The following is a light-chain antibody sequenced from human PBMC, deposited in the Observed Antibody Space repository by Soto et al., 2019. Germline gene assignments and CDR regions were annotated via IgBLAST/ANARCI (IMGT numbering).Light chain of an antibody. V-gene: IGLV2-14*01. CDR3: SSYTSSSTLGV. CDR1: SSDVGGYNY. CDR2: DVS. Sequence: QSVLTQPASVSGSPGQSITNSCTGTSSDVGGYNYVSWYQQHPGKAPKLMIYDVSNRPSGVSNRFSGSKSGNTASLTISGLQAEDEADYYCSSYTSSSTLGVFGGGTQLTVL. J-gene: IGLJ7*01.